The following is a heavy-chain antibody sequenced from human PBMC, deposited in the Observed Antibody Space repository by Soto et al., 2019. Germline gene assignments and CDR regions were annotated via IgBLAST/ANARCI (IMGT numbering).Heavy chain of an antibody. D-gene: IGHD3-10*01. CDR3: ARHAAYYYGSGSYPRPFDY. J-gene: IGHJ4*02. V-gene: IGHV4-59*08. CDR2: IYYSGST. Sequence: SETLSLTCTVSGGSISSYYWSWIRQPPGKGLEWIGYIYYSGSTNYNPSLKSRVTISVDTSKNQFSLKLSSVTAADTAVYYCARHAAYYYGSGSYPRPFDYWGQGTLVTVSS. CDR1: GGSISSYY.